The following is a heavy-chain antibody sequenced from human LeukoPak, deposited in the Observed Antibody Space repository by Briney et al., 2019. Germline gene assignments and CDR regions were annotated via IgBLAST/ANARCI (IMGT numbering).Heavy chain of an antibody. J-gene: IGHJ4*02. V-gene: IGHV3-72*01. CDR1: GFTFSDHY. CDR3: ARGGPYGWPYYFDY. D-gene: IGHD2-15*01. CDR2: TRNKANSYTT. Sequence: PGGSLRLSCAASGFTFSDHYMDCVRQAPGKGLEWVGRTRNKANSYTTEYAASVKGRFTISRDDSKNSLYLQMNSLKTEDTAVYYCARGGPYGWPYYFDYWGQGTLVTVSS.